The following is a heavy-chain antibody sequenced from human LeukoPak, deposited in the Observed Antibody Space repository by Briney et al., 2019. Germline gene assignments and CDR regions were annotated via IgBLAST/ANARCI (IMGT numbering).Heavy chain of an antibody. CDR2: IYYSGST. J-gene: IGHJ4*02. Sequence: SETLSLTCTVSGGSISSYYWSWIRQPPGKGLEWIGYIYYSGSTNYNPSLKSRVTISVDTSKNQFSLKLSSVTAADTAVYYCVRDSSSYSLDYWGQGTLVTVSS. CDR3: VRDSSSYSLDY. CDR1: GGSISSYY. V-gene: IGHV4-59*12. D-gene: IGHD6-6*01.